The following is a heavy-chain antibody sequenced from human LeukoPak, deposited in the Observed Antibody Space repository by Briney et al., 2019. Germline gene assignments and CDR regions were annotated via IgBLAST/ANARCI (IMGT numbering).Heavy chain of an antibody. J-gene: IGHJ6*03. D-gene: IGHD3-3*01. CDR2: IKQDGSEK. CDR3: AREGIFGAGSYYYYYMDV. CDR1: GFTFSSYW. V-gene: IGHV3-7*01. Sequence: GGSLRLSCAASGFTFSSYWMSWVRQAPGKGLEWVANIKQDGSEKYYVDSVKGRFTISRDNAKNSLYLQVNSLRAEDTAVYYCAREGIFGAGSYYYYYMDVWGKGTTVTVSS.